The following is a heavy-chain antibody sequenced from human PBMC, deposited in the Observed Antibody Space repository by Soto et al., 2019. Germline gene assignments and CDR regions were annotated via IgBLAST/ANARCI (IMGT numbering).Heavy chain of an antibody. CDR1: GGSISSYY. CDR3: ATGVSVDY. D-gene: IGHD3-10*01. V-gene: IGHV4-59*08. CDR2: IYYSGST. J-gene: IGHJ4*02. Sequence: PSETLSLACTVSGGSISSYYWSWIRQPPGKGLEWIGYIYYSGSTNYNPSLKSRVTISVDTSKNQFSLKLSSVTAADTAVYYCATGVSVDYWGQGTLVTVSS.